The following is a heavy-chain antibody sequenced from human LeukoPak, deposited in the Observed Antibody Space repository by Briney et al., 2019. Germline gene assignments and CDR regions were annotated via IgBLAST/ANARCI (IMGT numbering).Heavy chain of an antibody. Sequence: GGSLRLSCAASGFTFSDYYLSWIRQAPGKGLERVSYISSSGSTIYYADSVKGRFTISRDNAKNSLYLQMNSLRAEDTAVYYCARARYFDWLLRDDAFDIWGQGTMVTVSS. V-gene: IGHV3-11*01. CDR3: ARARYFDWLLRDDAFDI. CDR2: ISSSGSTI. CDR1: GFTFSDYY. D-gene: IGHD3-9*01. J-gene: IGHJ3*02.